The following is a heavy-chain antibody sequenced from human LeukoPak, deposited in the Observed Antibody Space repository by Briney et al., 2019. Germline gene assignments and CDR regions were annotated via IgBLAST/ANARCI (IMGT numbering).Heavy chain of an antibody. J-gene: IGHJ4*02. CDR1: SGSSTNYY. CDR3: ARGGAPEY. V-gene: IGHV4-4*07. Sequence: KPSETLSLTCTTSSGSSTNYYWSWIRQPAGKGLEWIGRIHTGGATTYNPSLESRVTMSVDTSKNLVSLKMSSLTAADTAIYYCARGGAPEYWGQGTLVTVYS. CDR2: IHTGGAT.